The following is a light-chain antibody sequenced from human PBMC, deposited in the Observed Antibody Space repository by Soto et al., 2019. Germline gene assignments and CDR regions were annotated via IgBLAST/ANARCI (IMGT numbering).Light chain of an antibody. CDR1: QYINTR. J-gene: IGKJ1*01. Sequence: EIVLTQSPATLSSFPGDRVTLSCMASQYINTRLAWYQHRPGQAPRLLIYQTSLRAAGIPARFSGSGSGTEFTLTINSLAPEDFAIYYCHQRQSWPRTFGQGTKVDIK. CDR3: HQRQSWPRT. V-gene: IGKV3-11*01. CDR2: QTS.